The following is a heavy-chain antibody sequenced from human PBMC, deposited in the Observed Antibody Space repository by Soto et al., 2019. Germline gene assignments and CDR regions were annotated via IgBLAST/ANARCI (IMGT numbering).Heavy chain of an antibody. CDR3: ARAGGSSWYYYYGMDV. CDR1: GGSISSYY. J-gene: IGHJ6*02. D-gene: IGHD6-13*01. CDR2: IYYSGST. V-gene: IGHV4-59*01. Sequence: SETLSLTCTVSGGSISSYYWSWIRQPPGKGLEWIGYIYYSGSTNYNPSLKSRVTISVDTSKNQFSLKLSSVTAADTAVYYCARAGGSSWYYYYGMDVWGQGTTVTVS.